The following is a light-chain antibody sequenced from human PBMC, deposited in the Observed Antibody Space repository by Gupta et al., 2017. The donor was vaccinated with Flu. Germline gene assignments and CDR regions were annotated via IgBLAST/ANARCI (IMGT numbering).Light chain of an antibody. CDR3: QQYHLSPKT. CDR1: QTVSSSY. J-gene: IGKJ1*01. CDR2: GAS. V-gene: IGKV3-20*01. Sequence: ERAPLSCRASQTVSSSYLAWYQQKPGQSPRLLIYGASSRATGIPDRFSGSGSGTDFTLTISRLEPEDFAVYYCQQYHLSPKTFGQGTKVEVK.